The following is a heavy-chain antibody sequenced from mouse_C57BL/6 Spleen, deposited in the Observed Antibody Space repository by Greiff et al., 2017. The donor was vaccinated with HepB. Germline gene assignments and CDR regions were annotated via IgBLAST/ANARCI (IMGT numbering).Heavy chain of an antibody. CDR1: GFTFSSYG. CDR3: ARHGRTSYPPWFAD. D-gene: IGHD2-10*01. V-gene: IGHV5-6*01. Sequence: EVQLVESGGDLVKPGGSLKLSCAASGFTFSSYGMSWVRQTPDKRLEWVATISSGGSYTYYPDSVKGRVTISRDNAKNTLYLQMSSLKSEDTAMYYCARHGRTSYPPWFADWGQGTLVTVSA. CDR2: ISSGGSYT. J-gene: IGHJ3*01.